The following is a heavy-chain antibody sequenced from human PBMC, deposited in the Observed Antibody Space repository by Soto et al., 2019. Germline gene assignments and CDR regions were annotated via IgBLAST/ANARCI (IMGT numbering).Heavy chain of an antibody. CDR3: ARTHLAIYYYYGMDV. J-gene: IGHJ6*02. CDR2: IYPGDSDT. Sequence: PGESLKISCKGSGYSFSSYWVGWVRQVPGKGLEWLGIIYPGDSDTRYSPSFEGQVTFSADKSISTAYLQWSSLKASDTAIYYCARTHLAIYYYYGMDVWGQGTTVTVSS. V-gene: IGHV5-51*01. CDR1: GYSFSSYW.